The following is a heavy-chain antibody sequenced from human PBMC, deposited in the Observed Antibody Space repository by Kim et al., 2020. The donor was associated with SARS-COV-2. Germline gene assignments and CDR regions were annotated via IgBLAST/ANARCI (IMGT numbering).Heavy chain of an antibody. D-gene: IGHD3-3*01. CDR2: IWYDGSNK. CDR1: GFTFSSYG. CDR3: ARDSGYYDFWSGYSLDY. J-gene: IGHJ4*02. Sequence: GGSLRLSCAASGFTFSSYGMHWVRQAPGKGLEWVAVIWYDGSNKYYADSVKGRFTISRDNSKNTLYLQMNSLRAEDTAVYYCARDSGYYDFWSGYSLDYWGQGTLVTVSS. V-gene: IGHV3-33*01.